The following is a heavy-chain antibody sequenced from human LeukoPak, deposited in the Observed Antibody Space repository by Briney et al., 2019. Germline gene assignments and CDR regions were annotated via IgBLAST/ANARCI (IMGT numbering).Heavy chain of an antibody. J-gene: IGHJ4*02. CDR2: IIPILGIA. Sequence: SVKVSCKASGGTFSSYTISWVRQAPGQGLELMGRIIPILGIANYAQKFQGRVTITADNSTSTAYMELSSLRSEDTAVYYCARDCPNYDSSGYYFDYWGQGTLVTVSS. CDR1: GGTFSSYT. D-gene: IGHD3-22*01. V-gene: IGHV1-69*04. CDR3: ARDCPNYDSSGYYFDY.